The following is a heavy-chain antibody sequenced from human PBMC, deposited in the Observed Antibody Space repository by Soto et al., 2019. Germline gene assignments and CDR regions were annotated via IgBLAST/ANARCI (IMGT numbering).Heavy chain of an antibody. CDR1: GLTFSSYS. CDR2: ISSSSSYI. CDR3: ARAYLYGSGSYTRLFYFDY. J-gene: IGHJ4*02. D-gene: IGHD3-10*01. Sequence: GGSLRISCAASGLTFSSYSMNWSRQAPGKGLEWASSISSSSSYIYYADSVKGRFTISRDNAKNSLYLQMNSLRAEDTAVYYCARAYLYGSGSYTRLFYFDYWGQGTLVTVSS. V-gene: IGHV3-21*01.